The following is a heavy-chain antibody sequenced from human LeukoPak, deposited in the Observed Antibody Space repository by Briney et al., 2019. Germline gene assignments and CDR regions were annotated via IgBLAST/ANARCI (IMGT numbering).Heavy chain of an antibody. CDR2: IYTSGST. CDR3: ARGGYCTGGVCYLDY. Sequence: SSETLSLTCTVSGGSISSYYWSWIRQPAGKGLEWIGRIYTSGSTNYNPSLKSRVTMSVDTSKNQFSLKLSSVTAADTAVYYCARGGYCTGGVCYLDYWGQGTLVTVSS. J-gene: IGHJ4*02. V-gene: IGHV4-4*07. D-gene: IGHD2-8*02. CDR1: GGSISSYY.